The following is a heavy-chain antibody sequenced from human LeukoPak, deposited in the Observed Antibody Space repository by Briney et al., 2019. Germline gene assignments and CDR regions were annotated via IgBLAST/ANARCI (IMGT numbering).Heavy chain of an antibody. CDR2: IIPMFGP. J-gene: IGHJ5*01. V-gene: IGHV1-69*13. Sequence: SVTVSCKASGGTFSDYAISWVRQAPGQGLEWMGGIIPMFGPNYAQKFQDRVTITADESTNTAYMELSSLRSEDTALYYCARDTERFTSWGQGTLVTVSS. D-gene: IGHD2-8*02. CDR3: ARDTERFTS. CDR1: GGTFSDYA.